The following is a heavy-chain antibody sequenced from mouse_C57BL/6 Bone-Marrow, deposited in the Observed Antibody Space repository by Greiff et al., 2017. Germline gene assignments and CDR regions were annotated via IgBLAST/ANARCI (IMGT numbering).Heavy chain of an antibody. CDR2: ISGGGGNT. J-gene: IGHJ3*01. Sequence: EVKLMESGGGLVKPGGSLKLSCAAYGFTFSSYTMSWVRQTPEKRLEWVATISGGGGNTYYPDSVKGRFTISRDNAKNTLYLQMSSLRSEDTALYYCASLYYYGSSYPPWFAYWGQGTLVTVSA. CDR1: GFTFSSYT. V-gene: IGHV5-9*01. D-gene: IGHD1-1*01. CDR3: ASLYYYGSSYPPWFAY.